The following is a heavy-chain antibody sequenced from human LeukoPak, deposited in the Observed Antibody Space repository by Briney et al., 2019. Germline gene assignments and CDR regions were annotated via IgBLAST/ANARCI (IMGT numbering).Heavy chain of an antibody. J-gene: IGHJ4*02. CDR1: GFTFSRYA. Sequence: PGGSLRLSCAASGFTFSRYALHWVRQAPGKGLEWVALTSFDGSNQYYADFVKGRFTISKDNSRNTLYLQMNSLKTEDTAVYYCARGSVGTPPPFDFWGQGTLVTVSS. D-gene: IGHD2-15*01. CDR2: TSFDGSNQ. V-gene: IGHV3-30-3*01. CDR3: ARGSVGTPPPFDF.